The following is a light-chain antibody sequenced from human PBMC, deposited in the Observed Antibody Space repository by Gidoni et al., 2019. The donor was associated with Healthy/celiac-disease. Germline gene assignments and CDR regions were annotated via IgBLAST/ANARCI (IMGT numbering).Light chain of an antibody. Sequence: IQMTPSPSSLSASVGDRVTITCRASQSISGYLNWYQQKPGKAPKLLIYAASSLQSGVPSRFSGSGSGTDFTLTISSLQPEDFATYYCQQSYSTPLFTFGPGTKVDIK. CDR2: AAS. CDR3: QQSYSTPLFT. CDR1: QSISGY. J-gene: IGKJ3*01. V-gene: IGKV1-39*01.